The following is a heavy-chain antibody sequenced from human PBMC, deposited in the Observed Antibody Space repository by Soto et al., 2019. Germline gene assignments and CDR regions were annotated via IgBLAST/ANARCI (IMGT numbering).Heavy chain of an antibody. CDR1: GFTFSSYA. V-gene: IGHV3-30-3*01. CDR3: ARGINWKTPAN. J-gene: IGHJ4*02. CDR2: ISYDGSNK. Sequence: QVQLVESGGGVVQPGRSLRLSCAASGFTFSSYAMHWVRQAPGKGLEWVAVISYDGSNKYYADSVKGRVTISRDNSKNSLYLQMNSLRAEDTAVYYCARGINWKTPANWGQGTLVTVAS. D-gene: IGHD1-1*01.